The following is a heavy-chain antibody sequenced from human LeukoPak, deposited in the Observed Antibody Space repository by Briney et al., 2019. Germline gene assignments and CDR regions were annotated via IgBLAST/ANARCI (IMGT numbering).Heavy chain of an antibody. Sequence: PSETLSLTCTVSGGSISSSSYYWGWIRQPPGKGLEWIGSIYYSGSTYYNPSLKSRVTISVDTSKNQFSLKLSSVTAADTAVYYCARPLYSSSWYAHWFDPWGQGTLVTDSS. J-gene: IGHJ5*02. CDR1: GGSISSSSYY. D-gene: IGHD6-13*01. V-gene: IGHV4-39*01. CDR3: ARPLYSSSWYAHWFDP. CDR2: IYYSGST.